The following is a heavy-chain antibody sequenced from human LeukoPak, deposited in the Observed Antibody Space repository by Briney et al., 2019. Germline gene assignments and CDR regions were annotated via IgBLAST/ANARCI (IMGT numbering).Heavy chain of an antibody. V-gene: IGHV3-23*01. CDR3: TKDIRYYDFWSGYSDY. Sequence: GWPLRLSCAASGFTFSSYAMSWVRQAPGKGLEWVSAISGIGGSTYYADSVRGRFTISRDNSNNTLYLQINSLRAEETAVYYCTKDIRYYDFWSGYSDYWGQGTLVTVSP. J-gene: IGHJ4*02. D-gene: IGHD3-3*01. CDR1: GFTFSSYA. CDR2: ISGIGGST.